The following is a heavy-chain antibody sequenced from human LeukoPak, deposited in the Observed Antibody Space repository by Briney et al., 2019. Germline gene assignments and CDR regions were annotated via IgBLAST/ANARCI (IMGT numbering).Heavy chain of an antibody. J-gene: IGHJ6*03. V-gene: IGHV3-23*01. CDR2: ISGSGGNT. CDR1: GFTFSSNG. CDR3: AKGALVTMVRGGPYYYMDV. Sequence: PGGTLRFSCAASGFTFSSNGMSWVRQAPGKGLEWVSAISGSGGNTYYADSVKGRFTISRDNSKNTLYLQMNSLRAEDTAVYYCAKGALVTMVRGGPYYYMDVWGKGTTVTISS. D-gene: IGHD3-10*01.